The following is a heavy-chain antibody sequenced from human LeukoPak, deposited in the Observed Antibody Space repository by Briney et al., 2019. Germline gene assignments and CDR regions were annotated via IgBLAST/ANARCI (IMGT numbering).Heavy chain of an antibody. CDR2: IIPIFGTA. D-gene: IGHD6-13*01. CDR3: ARDRWGGSSWYVPPDY. CDR1: GGTFSSYA. Sequence: GASVKVSCKASGGTFSSYAISWVRQAPGQGLEWMGGIIPIFGTANYAQKFQGRVTITADESTSTAYMELSSLRSEDTAVYYCARDRWGGSSWYVPPDYWGQGTLVTVSS. V-gene: IGHV1-69*13. J-gene: IGHJ4*02.